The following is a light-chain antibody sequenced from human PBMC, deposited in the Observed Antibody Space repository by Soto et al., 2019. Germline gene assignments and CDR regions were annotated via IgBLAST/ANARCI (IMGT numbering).Light chain of an antibody. CDR3: VLYMGSGISL. V-gene: IGLV8-61*01. CDR2: NTN. J-gene: IGLJ3*02. Sequence: QTVVTQESSFSVSPGGTVTLTCGLSSGSVSISHYPSWYQQTPGQAPRTLVYNTNTRSSGVPERFSGSILGNKAALTITGAQAHDESDYYCVLYMGSGISLFGGGTKVTVL. CDR1: SGSVSISHY.